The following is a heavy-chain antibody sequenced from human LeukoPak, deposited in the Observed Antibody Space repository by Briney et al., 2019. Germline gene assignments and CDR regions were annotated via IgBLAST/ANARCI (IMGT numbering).Heavy chain of an antibody. CDR2: IRGSGGST. CDR1: GFTFSSYA. V-gene: IGHV3-23*01. J-gene: IGHJ3*02. Sequence: GGFLRLSCAVSGFTFSSYAMSWVRQAPGKGLEWVSTIRGSGGSTSYADSVKGRFTISRDNSKNTLYLQMDSLRAEDTAVYYCAKRDWGHDAFDIWGQGTMVTVSS. CDR3: AKRDWGHDAFDI. D-gene: IGHD7-27*01.